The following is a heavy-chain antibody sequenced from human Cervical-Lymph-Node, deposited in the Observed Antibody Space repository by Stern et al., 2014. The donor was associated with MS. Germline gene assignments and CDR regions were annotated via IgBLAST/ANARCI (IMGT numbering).Heavy chain of an antibody. J-gene: IGHJ6*02. CDR2: IIPIFGIA. V-gene: IGHV1-69*17. D-gene: IGHD4-17*01. Sequence: QVQLVQSGAEVKKPGSSVKVSCKASGGTFSSYAISWVRQAPGQGLEWMGGIIPIFGIANYAQKFQGRVTITADKSTSTAYMELSSLRSEDTAVYYCARGPVYGDYVVYYYYYGMDVWGQGTTVTVSS. CDR3: ARGPVYGDYVVYYYYYGMDV. CDR1: GGTFSSYA.